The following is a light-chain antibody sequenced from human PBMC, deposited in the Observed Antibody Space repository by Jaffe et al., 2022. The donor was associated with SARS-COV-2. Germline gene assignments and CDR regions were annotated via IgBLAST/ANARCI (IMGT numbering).Light chain of an antibody. CDR2: GVS. Sequence: QSALTQPPSVSGSPGQSVTISCTGTSSDIGSYNRVSWYQQPPGTAPKFIIYGVSNRPSGVPDRFSGSKSGNTASLTISGLQAEDEADYYCSSYTSSTTMVFGGGTKVTVL. J-gene: IGLJ3*02. CDR1: SSDIGSYNR. V-gene: IGLV2-18*02. CDR3: SSYTSSTTMV.